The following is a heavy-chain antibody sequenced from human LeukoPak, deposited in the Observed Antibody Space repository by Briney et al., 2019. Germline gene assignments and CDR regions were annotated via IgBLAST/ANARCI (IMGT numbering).Heavy chain of an antibody. D-gene: IGHD3-10*01. CDR2: FDPEDGET. J-gene: IGHJ4*02. V-gene: IGHV1-24*01. CDR3: ASGLDYYGSPYYFDY. Sequence: ASVKVSCKVSGYTLTELSMHWVRQAPGKGLEWMGGFDPEDGETIYAQKFQGRVTMTEDTSTDTAYMELSSLRAEDTAVYYCASGLDYYGSPYYFDYWGQGTLVTVSS. CDR1: GYTLTELS.